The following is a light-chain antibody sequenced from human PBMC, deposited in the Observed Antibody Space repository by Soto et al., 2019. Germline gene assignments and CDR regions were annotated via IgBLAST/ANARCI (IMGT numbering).Light chain of an antibody. CDR1: SSNIGTNY. V-gene: IGLV1-47*02. Sequence: QSVLTQPPSASGTPGQRVTISCSGSSSNIGTNYVYWYQQVPGTAPKLLIYSNNQRPSGVPDRFSGSKSGTSASLAIRGLRSEDEADYYCAAWDDSLNGWVFGGGTKVTVL. CDR3: AAWDDSLNGWV. J-gene: IGLJ3*02. CDR2: SNN.